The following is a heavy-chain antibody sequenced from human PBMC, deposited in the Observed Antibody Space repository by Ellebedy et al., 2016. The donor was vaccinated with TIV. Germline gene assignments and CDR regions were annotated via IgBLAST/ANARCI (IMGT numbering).Heavy chain of an antibody. J-gene: IGHJ3*02. CDR2: IYPGDSDT. Sequence: GESLKISCKGSGYSFTSYWIGWVRQMPGKGLEWMGIIYPGDSDTRYSPSFQGQVTISADKSISTAYLQWSSLKASDTAMYYCARHAPPPYSSGRPHGDAFDIWGQGTMVTVSS. V-gene: IGHV5-51*01. D-gene: IGHD6-19*01. CDR3: ARHAPPPYSSGRPHGDAFDI. CDR1: GYSFTSYW.